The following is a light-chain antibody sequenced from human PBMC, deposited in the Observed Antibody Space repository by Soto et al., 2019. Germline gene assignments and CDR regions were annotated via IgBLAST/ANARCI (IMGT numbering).Light chain of an antibody. CDR2: GNK. J-gene: IGLJ3*02. CDR3: QSYDSSLNAVV. CDR1: SSNIGAGYD. V-gene: IGLV1-40*01. Sequence: SVLTQPPSVSGAPGQRVTISCTGLSSNIGAGYDVNWYQQVPGTAPKLLIYGNKNRPSGVPDRFSGSRSGTSGSLAITGLQTEDEADYFCQSYDSSLNAVVFGGGTKLTVL.